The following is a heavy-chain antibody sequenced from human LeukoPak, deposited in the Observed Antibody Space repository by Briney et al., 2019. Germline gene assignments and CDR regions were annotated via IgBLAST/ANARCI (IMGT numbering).Heavy chain of an antibody. J-gene: IGHJ6*03. Sequence: GGSLRLSCAASGFTFNNYYMSWIRQAPGKGLEWVSYISSSGSTIYYADSVKGRFTISRDNAKNSLYLQMNSLRAEDTAVYYCARDLTTLYYYYYYYMDVWGKGTTVTVSS. D-gene: IGHD1-1*01. V-gene: IGHV3-11*04. CDR1: GFTFNNYY. CDR2: ISSSGSTI. CDR3: ARDLTTLYYYYYYYMDV.